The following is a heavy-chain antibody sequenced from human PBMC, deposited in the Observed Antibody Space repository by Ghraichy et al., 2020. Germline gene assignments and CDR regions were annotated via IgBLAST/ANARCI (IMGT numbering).Heavy chain of an antibody. CDR1: GSSISSGGYY. CDR3: ARDRVTMVRGAGPYYYGMDV. V-gene: IGHV4-31*03. D-gene: IGHD3-10*01. J-gene: IGHJ6*02. CDR2: IYYSGST. Sequence: SETLSLTCTVSGSSISSGGYYWSWIRQHPGKGLEWIGYIYYSGSTYYNPSLKSRVTISVDTSKNQFSLKLSSVTAADTAVYYCARDRVTMVRGAGPYYYGMDVWGQGTTVTVSS.